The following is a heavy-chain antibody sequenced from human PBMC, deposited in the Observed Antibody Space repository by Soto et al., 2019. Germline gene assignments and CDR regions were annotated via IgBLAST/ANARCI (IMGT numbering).Heavy chain of an antibody. CDR1: GFTVSSNY. Sequence: HPGGSLRLSCAASGFTVSSNYMSWVRQAPGKGLEWVSVIYSGGSTYYADSVKGRFTISRDNSKNTLYLQMNSLRAEDTAVYYCARSRSAVGDAFDIWGQGTMVTVSS. CDR3: ARSRSAVGDAFDI. J-gene: IGHJ3*02. V-gene: IGHV3-53*01. CDR2: IYSGGST. D-gene: IGHD6-13*01.